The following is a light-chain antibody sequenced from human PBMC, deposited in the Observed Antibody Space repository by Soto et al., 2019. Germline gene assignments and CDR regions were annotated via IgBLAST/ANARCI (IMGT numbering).Light chain of an antibody. Sequence: QSALTQAASGSGSPGQSITISCTGTSSDVGNYDYVSWYQQYPGKAPKLMIYAVSRRPSGVSNRFSGSKSGNTASLTISGLQAEDEADYYCTSYTPSSTYVFGTGTKVTVL. CDR2: AVS. CDR3: TSYTPSSTYV. V-gene: IGLV2-14*03. CDR1: SSDVGNYDY. J-gene: IGLJ1*01.